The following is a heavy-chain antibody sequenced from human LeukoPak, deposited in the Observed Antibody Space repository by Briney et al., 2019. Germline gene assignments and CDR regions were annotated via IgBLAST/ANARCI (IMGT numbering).Heavy chain of an antibody. Sequence: GGSLRLSCAASGFTFSDYYMSWIRQAPGKGLEWVSYISSSGSTIYYADSVKGRFTISRDNAKNSLYLQMNSLRAEDTAVYYCAIAVEMATNDAFDIWGQGTMVTVSS. CDR1: GFTFSDYY. J-gene: IGHJ3*02. D-gene: IGHD5-24*01. CDR2: ISSSGSTI. V-gene: IGHV3-11*01. CDR3: AIAVEMATNDAFDI.